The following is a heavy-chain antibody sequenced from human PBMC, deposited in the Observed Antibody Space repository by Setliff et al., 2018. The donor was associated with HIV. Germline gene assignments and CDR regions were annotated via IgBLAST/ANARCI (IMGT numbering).Heavy chain of an antibody. Sequence: GSLRLSCEASGFRVTDTYMAWVRQGPGRGLEWVSYISSSGSTIFYADSVKGRFTISRDNAKNSLYLQMNSLRAEDTAFYYCARGWFDSWGQGTLVTVSS. CDR1: GFRVTDTY. J-gene: IGHJ5*01. CDR3: ARGWFDS. V-gene: IGHV3-11*04. CDR2: ISSSGSTI.